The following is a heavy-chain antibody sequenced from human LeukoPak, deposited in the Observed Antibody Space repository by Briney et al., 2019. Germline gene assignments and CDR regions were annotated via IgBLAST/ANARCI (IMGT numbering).Heavy chain of an antibody. CDR3: ARGGNIWSGLSGRNWFDP. D-gene: IGHD3-3*01. CDR2: VNHSGST. CDR1: GGSFRGYY. Sequence: PSETLSLTRAVYGGSFRGYYWSWIRQPPGTGLEWIGEVNHSGSTNYNPSLKSRVTISGDTSNNQFSLRLSSVTAADTAVYYCARGGNIWSGLSGRNWFDPWGQGTLVTVSS. J-gene: IGHJ5*02. V-gene: IGHV4-34*01.